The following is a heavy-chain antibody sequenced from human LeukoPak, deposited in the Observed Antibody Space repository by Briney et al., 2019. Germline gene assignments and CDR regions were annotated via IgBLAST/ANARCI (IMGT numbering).Heavy chain of an antibody. D-gene: IGHD3-22*01. J-gene: IGHJ4*02. CDR3: AGDPYDSSGYYDY. V-gene: IGHV4-30-4*08. CDR2: IYYSGST. CDR1: GGSISSGDYY. Sequence: PSETLSLTCTVSGGSISSGDYYWSWIRQPPGKGLEWIGYIYYSGSTYYNPSLKSRVTISVDTSKNQFSLKLSSVTATDTAVYYCAGDPYDSSGYYDYWGQGTLVTVSS.